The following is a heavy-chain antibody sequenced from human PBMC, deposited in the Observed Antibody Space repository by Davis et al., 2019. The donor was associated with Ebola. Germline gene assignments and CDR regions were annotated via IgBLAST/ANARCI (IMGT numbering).Heavy chain of an antibody. Sequence: GSLRLSCTVSGGSISSYYWSWIRQPAGKGLEWIGRIYTSGSTNYNPSLKSRVTISVDTSNNQFSLKMSSVTAADTAVYYCAREAGEYEYAFMDVWGKGTTVTVSS. D-gene: IGHD3-10*01. CDR1: GGSISSYY. J-gene: IGHJ6*03. CDR3: AREAGEYEYAFMDV. CDR2: IYTSGST. V-gene: IGHV4-4*07.